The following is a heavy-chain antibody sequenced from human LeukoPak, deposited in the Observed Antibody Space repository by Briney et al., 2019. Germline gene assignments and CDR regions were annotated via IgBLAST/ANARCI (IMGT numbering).Heavy chain of an antibody. CDR1: GFTFGTYV. D-gene: IGHD6-13*01. CDR3: AKDLGDSSSWYLDY. Sequence: PGRSLRLSCAASGFTFGTYVMHWVRQAPGKGLEWVAVIAHDESQKFYADSVKGRFTISRDNSKNTLYLQMNSLRPEEPAVYSRAKDLGDSSSWYLDYWGRGTLVTVSS. CDR2: IAHDESQK. J-gene: IGHJ4*02. V-gene: IGHV3-30*18.